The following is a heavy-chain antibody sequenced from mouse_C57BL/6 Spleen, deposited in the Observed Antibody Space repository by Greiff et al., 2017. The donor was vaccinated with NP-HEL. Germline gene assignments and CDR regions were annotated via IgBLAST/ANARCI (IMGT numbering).Heavy chain of an antibody. Sequence: QVQLQQSGAELVRPGASVTLSCKASGYTFTDYEMHWVKQTPVHGLEWIGAIDPETGGTAYNQKFKGKAILTADKSSSTAYMELRSLTSEDSAVYYCTRRVYLEGFADWGQGTLVTVSA. J-gene: IGHJ3*01. CDR1: GYTFTDYE. D-gene: IGHD1-1*01. V-gene: IGHV1-15*01. CDR2: IDPETGGT. CDR3: TRRVYLEGFAD.